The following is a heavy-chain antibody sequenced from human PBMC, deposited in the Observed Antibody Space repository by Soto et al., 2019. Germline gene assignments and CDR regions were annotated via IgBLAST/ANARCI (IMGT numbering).Heavy chain of an antibody. CDR3: GAGQFFSDY. D-gene: IGHD6-19*01. Sequence: QVQLVESGGGVVQPGRSLRLSCAASGFTFSSYGMHWVRQAPGKGLEWVALISFDGSNTYYADSVKGRFTISRDNSQNTLYLQMHSVRAEDTSLYYCGAGQFFSDYWGQGTLVTVSS. V-gene: IGHV3-30*03. CDR2: ISFDGSNT. J-gene: IGHJ4*02. CDR1: GFTFSSYG.